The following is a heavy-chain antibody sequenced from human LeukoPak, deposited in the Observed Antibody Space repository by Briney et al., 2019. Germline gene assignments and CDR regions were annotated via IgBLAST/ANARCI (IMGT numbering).Heavy chain of an antibody. CDR2: IHNSGST. D-gene: IGHD6-13*01. CDR3: ARDLFRIAAPYYFDY. J-gene: IGHJ4*02. Sequence: WETLTVTCAVSGYTFSSGYFCGLIRPPAREGLGLSGIIHNSGSTYYDPNLQGRVTITGDTSKKPFYLKLTSVTAADTAVYYCARDLFRIAAPYYFDYWGKGTLVTVS. CDR1: GYTFSSGYF. V-gene: IGHV4-38-2*02.